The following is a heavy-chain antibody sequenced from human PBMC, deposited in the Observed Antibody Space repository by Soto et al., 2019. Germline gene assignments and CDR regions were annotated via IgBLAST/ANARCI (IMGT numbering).Heavy chain of an antibody. CDR1: GGTFSSYA. D-gene: IGHD3-22*01. V-gene: IGHV1-69*06. J-gene: IGHJ3*02. CDR3: ASRERITMIVGAFDI. CDR2: IIPIFGTA. Sequence: SVKVSCKASGGTFSSYAISWVRQAPGQGLEWMGGIIPIFGTANYAQKFQGRVTITADKSTSTAYMELSSLRSEDTAVYYCASRERITMIVGAFDIWGQGTMVTVS.